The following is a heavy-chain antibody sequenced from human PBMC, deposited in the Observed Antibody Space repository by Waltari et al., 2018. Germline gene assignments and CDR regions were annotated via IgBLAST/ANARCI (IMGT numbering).Heavy chain of an antibody. CDR3: AVMKENIAPFDY. V-gene: IGHV1-8*03. CDR1: GHTFTSYD. CDR2: MNPNSVNT. D-gene: IGHD5-12*01. Sequence: QVQLVQSGAEVKKPGASVKVSCKASGHTFTSYDINWVGQATGQGLEWMGWMNPNSVNTGYARKFQGRVTITRNTSISTAYMELSSLRSEDTAVYYCAVMKENIAPFDYWGQGTLVTVSS. J-gene: IGHJ4*02.